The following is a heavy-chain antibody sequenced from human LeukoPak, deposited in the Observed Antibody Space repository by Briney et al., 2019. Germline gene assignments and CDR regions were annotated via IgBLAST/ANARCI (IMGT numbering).Heavy chain of an antibody. CDR1: GYSFSSFW. J-gene: IGHJ4*02. CDR3: ARLIGAFSESSGYFDY. D-gene: IGHD3-22*01. CDR2: IDPADSDS. V-gene: IGHV5-51*01. Sequence: HGESLKISCKGSGYSFSSFWLGWVRQMPGKGLEWMGLIDPADSDSRYSPSFQGQVIFSVDKSTKTAYLQWSSLKASDTAMYYCARLIGAFSESSGYFDYWGQGTLVTVSS.